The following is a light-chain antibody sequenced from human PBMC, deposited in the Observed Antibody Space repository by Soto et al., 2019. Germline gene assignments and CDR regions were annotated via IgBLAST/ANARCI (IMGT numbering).Light chain of an antibody. Sequence: EIVLTQSPGTLSLSPGERATLSCRASQSVSSTYLAWYQQKPGQAPRLLVYGASSRATGISDRFSGSGSGTDFTLTISRLEPEDFAVYYCQHYGSSPTFGQGTRLEVE. J-gene: IGKJ5*01. V-gene: IGKV3-20*01. CDR1: QSVSSTY. CDR2: GAS. CDR3: QHYGSSPT.